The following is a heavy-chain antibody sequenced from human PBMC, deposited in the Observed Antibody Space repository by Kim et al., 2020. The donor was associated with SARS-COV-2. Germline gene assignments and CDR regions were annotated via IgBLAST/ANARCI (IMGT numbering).Heavy chain of an antibody. CDR1: GFSFTAFW. CDR2: INSFGSCT. Sequence: GGSLRLSCAASGFSFTAFWMHWVRQAPGKGLVWVSRINSFGSCTSYADSVKGRFTISRDNAKNTLYLQMNSLRVEDTAIYYCARGGSSGYTPGWFDPRGQGTLVTVSS. V-gene: IGHV3-74*01. CDR3: ARGGSSGYTPGWFDP. J-gene: IGHJ5*02. D-gene: IGHD3-22*01.